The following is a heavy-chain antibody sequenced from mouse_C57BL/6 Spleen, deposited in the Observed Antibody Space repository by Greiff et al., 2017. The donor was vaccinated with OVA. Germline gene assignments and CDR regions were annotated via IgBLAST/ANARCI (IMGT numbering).Heavy chain of an antibody. CDR3: ALYGNFPFAY. J-gene: IGHJ2*01. V-gene: IGHV5-17*01. CDR1: GFTFSDYG. CDR2: ISSGSSTI. D-gene: IGHD2-1*01. Sequence: EVMLVESGGGLVKPGGSLKLSCAASGFTFSDYGMHWVRQAPEKGLEWVAYISSGSSTIYYADTVKGRFTISRDNAKNTLFLQMTSLRSEDTAMYYCALYGNFPFAYWGQGTTLTVSS.